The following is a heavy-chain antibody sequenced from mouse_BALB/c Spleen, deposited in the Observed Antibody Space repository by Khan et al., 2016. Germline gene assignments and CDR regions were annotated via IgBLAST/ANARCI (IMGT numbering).Heavy chain of an antibody. Sequence: EVQLVETGGGLVQPKGSLKLSCAASGCTFNTYAMDWVRQAPGKGLEWVARIRTKSNNLSTYYADSVKDRFTISRDDSQSMLYLQMNNLKTEDTAMYYCVRQILRWYVDVWGAGTTVTVSS. J-gene: IGHJ1*01. D-gene: IGHD1-1*01. CDR1: GCTFNTYA. V-gene: IGHV10-1*02. CDR3: VRQILRWYVDV. CDR2: IRTKSNNLST.